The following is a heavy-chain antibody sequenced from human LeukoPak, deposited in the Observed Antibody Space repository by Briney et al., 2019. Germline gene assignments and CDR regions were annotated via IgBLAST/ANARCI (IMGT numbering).Heavy chain of an antibody. CDR1: GGTFSSYA. CDR2: MNPNSGDT. CDR3: ASANFQH. J-gene: IGHJ1*01. Sequence: ASVKVSCKASGGTFSSYAISWVRQAPGQGLEWMGWMNPNSGDTAYAQKFQGRLTIARYTSISTAYMELSSLRSDDTAVYYCASANFQHWGQGTLVTVSS. V-gene: IGHV1-8*03. D-gene: IGHD2-8*01.